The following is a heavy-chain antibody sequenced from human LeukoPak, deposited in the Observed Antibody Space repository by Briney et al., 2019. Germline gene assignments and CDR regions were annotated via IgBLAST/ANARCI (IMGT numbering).Heavy chain of an antibody. V-gene: IGHV1-69*01. Sequence: SVKVSCKASGGTFSSYAISWVRQAPGQGLEWMGGIIPIFGTANYAQKFQGRVTITADESTSTAYMELSSLRSDDTAVYYCARDHQWPLDYWGQGTLVTVSS. CDR3: ARDHQWPLDY. J-gene: IGHJ4*02. CDR1: GGTFSSYA. D-gene: IGHD6-19*01. CDR2: IIPIFGTA.